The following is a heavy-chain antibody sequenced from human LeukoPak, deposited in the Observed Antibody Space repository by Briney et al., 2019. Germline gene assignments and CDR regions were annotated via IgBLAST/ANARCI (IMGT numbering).Heavy chain of an antibody. CDR1: GITISNYW. D-gene: IGHD4-23*01. CDR2: ISSDGSST. V-gene: IGHV3-74*01. Sequence: PGGSLRLSSAASGITISNYWMHWVRQAPGKGLVWVSRISSDGSSTNYADSVKGRFTISRDNAKNTLYLQMNSLRAEDTAVYYCAKGGGKVQDYWGQGTLVTVSS. CDR3: AKGGGKVQDY. J-gene: IGHJ4*02.